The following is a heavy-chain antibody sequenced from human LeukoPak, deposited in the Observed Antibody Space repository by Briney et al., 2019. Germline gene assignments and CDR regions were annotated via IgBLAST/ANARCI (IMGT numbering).Heavy chain of an antibody. J-gene: IGHJ5*02. CDR1: GYTLTELS. D-gene: IGHD2-21*02. V-gene: IGHV1-24*01. CDR3: ATQLAYCGGDCYWDP. Sequence: ASVKVSCKVSGYTLTELSMHWVRQAPGKGLEWMGGFDPEDGETIYAQKFQGGVTMTEDTSTDTAYMELSSLRSEDTAVYYCATQLAYCGGDCYWDPWGQGTLVTVS. CDR2: FDPEDGET.